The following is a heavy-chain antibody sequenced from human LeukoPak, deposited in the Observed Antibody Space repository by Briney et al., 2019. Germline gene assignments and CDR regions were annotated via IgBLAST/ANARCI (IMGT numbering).Heavy chain of an antibody. CDR1: GGSISSSSYY. CDR2: IYYSGST. J-gene: IGHJ4*02. V-gene: IGHV4-39*07. CDR3: ARGNRLYSARPYYYDSSGTLFDY. Sequence: SETLSLTCTVSGGSISSSSYYWGWIRQPPGKGLEWIGSIYYSGSTYYNPSLKSRVTISVDTSKNQFSLKLSSVTAADTAVYYCARGNRLYSARPYYYDSSGTLFDYWGQGTLVTVSS. D-gene: IGHD3-22*01.